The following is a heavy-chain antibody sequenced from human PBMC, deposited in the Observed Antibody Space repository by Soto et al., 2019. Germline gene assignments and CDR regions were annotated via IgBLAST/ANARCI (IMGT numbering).Heavy chain of an antibody. CDR2: IYWDDDK. D-gene: IGHD3-10*01. Sequence: QITLKESGPTPVKPTQTLTLTCTFSGFSLDTSGVAVGWIRQPPGKGLEWLSVIYWDDDKRSSPSLRSRLTITKDTSKNQVVLKMTNMDPADTATYYCAHRHRASGGLFDYWGQGTLVTVSS. CDR1: GFSLDTSGVA. V-gene: IGHV2-5*02. CDR3: AHRHRASGGLFDY. J-gene: IGHJ4*02.